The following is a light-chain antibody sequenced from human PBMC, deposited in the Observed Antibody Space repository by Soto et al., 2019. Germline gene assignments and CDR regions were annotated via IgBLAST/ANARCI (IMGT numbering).Light chain of an antibody. CDR1: QDISDD. J-gene: IGKJ1*01. CDR2: GAS. CDR3: LQNHNYPRT. V-gene: IGKV1-6*01. Sequence: AIQMTQSPSSLSASVGARVTITCRASQDISDDVGWYQQTPGKAPKLLIYGASRLQSGVPSRFSGSGSGAAFTLTITSLRPEDSATYYCLQNHNYPRTFGQGTKVEI.